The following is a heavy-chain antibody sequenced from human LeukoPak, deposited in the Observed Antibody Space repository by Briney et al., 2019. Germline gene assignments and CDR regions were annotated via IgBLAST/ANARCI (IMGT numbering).Heavy chain of an antibody. Sequence: ASVKVSCKSSGYTFTGYYIHWVRQAPGQGLEWMGWINPNGDTKYVQDFQDRVTMTRDTSSSTAYMELSRLRSDDTAVYYCARDKLDNYYYMDVWGKGTTVTVSS. CDR3: ARDKLDNYYYMDV. CDR2: INPNGDT. CDR1: GYTFTGYY. D-gene: IGHD2-2*03. V-gene: IGHV1-2*02. J-gene: IGHJ6*03.